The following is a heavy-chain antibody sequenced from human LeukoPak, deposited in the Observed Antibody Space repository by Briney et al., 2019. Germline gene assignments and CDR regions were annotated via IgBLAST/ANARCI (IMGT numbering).Heavy chain of an antibody. J-gene: IGHJ4*02. CDR2: IIPIFGTA. D-gene: IGHD3-9*01. CDR1: GGTFSSYA. V-gene: IGHV1-69*05. CDR3: ARDPIDDILTGYFPSEGFDY. Sequence: ASGKVSCKASGGTFSSYAISWVRQPPGQGLEWMGRIIPIFGTANYAQKFQGRVTITTDESTSTAYMELSSLRSEDTAVYYCARDPIDDILTGYFPSEGFDYWGQGTLVTVSS.